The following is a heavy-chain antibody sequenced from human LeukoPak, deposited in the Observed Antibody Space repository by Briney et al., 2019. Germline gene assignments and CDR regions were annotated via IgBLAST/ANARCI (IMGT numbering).Heavy chain of an antibody. CDR2: ISYDGSNK. CDR1: GFTFSSYG. CDR3: AKDLIEDTAMRYYYYYYGMDV. V-gene: IGHV3-30*18. D-gene: IGHD5-18*01. Sequence: TGGSLRLSCAASGFTFSSYGMHWVCQAPGKGLEWVAVISYDGSNKYYADSVKGRFTISRDNSKNTLYLQMNSLRAEDTAVYYCAKDLIEDTAMRYYYYYYGMDVWGQGTTVTVSS. J-gene: IGHJ6*02.